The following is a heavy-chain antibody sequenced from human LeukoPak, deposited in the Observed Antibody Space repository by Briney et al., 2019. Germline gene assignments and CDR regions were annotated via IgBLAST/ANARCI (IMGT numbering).Heavy chain of an antibody. J-gene: IGHJ4*02. V-gene: IGHV1-2*02. CDR2: INPNSGGT. CDR1: GYTFTSYY. Sequence: ASVKVSCKASGYTFTSYYMHWVRQAPGQGLEWMGWINPNSGGTNYAQKFQGRVTMTRDTSISTAYMELSRLRSDDTAVYYCARARITMVRGVIGLGDYWGQGTLVTVSS. CDR3: ARARITMVRGVIGLGDY. D-gene: IGHD3-10*01.